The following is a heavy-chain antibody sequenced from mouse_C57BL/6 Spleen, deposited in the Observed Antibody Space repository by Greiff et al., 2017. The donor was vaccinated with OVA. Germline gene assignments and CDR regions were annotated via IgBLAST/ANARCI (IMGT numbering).Heavy chain of an antibody. CDR1: GFTFSSYA. CDR3: ARGYSNYLYAMDY. D-gene: IGHD2-5*01. J-gene: IGHJ4*01. Sequence: EVHLVESGGGLVKPGGSLKLSCAASGFTFSSYAMSWVRQTPEQRLEWVATISDGGSYTYYPDNVKGRFTISRDNAKNNLYLQMSHLKSEDTAMYYCARGYSNYLYAMDYWGQGTSVTVSS. CDR2: ISDGGSYT. V-gene: IGHV5-4*01.